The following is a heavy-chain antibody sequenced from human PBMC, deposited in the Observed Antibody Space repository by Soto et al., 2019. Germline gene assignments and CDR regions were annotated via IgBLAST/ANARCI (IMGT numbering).Heavy chain of an antibody. D-gene: IGHD4-17*01. CDR3: AKTPSTVVTPGRDY. J-gene: IGHJ4*02. V-gene: IGHV3-23*01. CDR2: ISGSSGSST. CDR1: GFTFSSSA. Sequence: EVQLLESGGGLVQPGGSLRLSCAASGFTFSSSAMSWVRQALGKGLEWVSTISGSSGSSTYYADPVNGRFTISRDNSKNTLYLQMNSPRAEDTAVYYCAKTPSTVVTPGRDYWGQGTLVTVSS.